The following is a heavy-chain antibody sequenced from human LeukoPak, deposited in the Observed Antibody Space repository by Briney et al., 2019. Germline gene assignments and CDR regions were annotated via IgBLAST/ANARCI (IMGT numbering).Heavy chain of an antibody. V-gene: IGHV1-8*01. CDR1: GYTFTSYD. D-gene: IGHD3-22*01. J-gene: IGHJ4*02. CDR2: MNPNSGNT. Sequence: GASVKVSCKASGYTFTSYDINWVRQATGQGLEWMGWMNPNSGNTGYAQKFQGRVTMTRNTSISTAYMELSSLRSEDTAVYYCARPYYYDSAENYYFDYWGQGTLVTVSS. CDR3: ARPYYYDSAENYYFDY.